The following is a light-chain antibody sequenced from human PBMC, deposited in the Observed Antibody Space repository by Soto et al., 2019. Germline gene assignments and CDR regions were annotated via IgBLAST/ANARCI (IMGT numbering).Light chain of an antibody. Sequence: DIQMTQSPSTLSGSVGDRVTITCRASQGISSYLAWYQQKPGKAPKLLIYDASSLESGVPSRFSGSGSGTEFTLTISSLQPDDFATYYCQQYNSYSQTFGQGTKVDIK. CDR1: QGISSY. CDR3: QQYNSYSQT. V-gene: IGKV1-5*01. CDR2: DAS. J-gene: IGKJ1*01.